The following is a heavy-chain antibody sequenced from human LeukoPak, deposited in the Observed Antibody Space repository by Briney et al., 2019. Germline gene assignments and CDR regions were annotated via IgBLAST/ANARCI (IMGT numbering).Heavy chain of an antibody. D-gene: IGHD3-22*01. J-gene: IGHJ3*02. CDR3: AGVYYYDSSGYYLHAFDI. V-gene: IGHV3-53*05. CDR1: GFTVSSNY. Sequence: GGSLRLSCAASGFTVSSNYMSWVRQAPGKGLEWVSVIYSGGSTYYADSVKGRFTISRDNSKNTLYLQMNSLRAEDTAVYYCAGVYYYDSSGYYLHAFDIWGQGTMVTVSS. CDR2: IYSGGST.